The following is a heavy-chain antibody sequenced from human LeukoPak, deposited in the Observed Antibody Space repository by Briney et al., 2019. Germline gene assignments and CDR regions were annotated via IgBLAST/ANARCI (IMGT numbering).Heavy chain of an antibody. V-gene: IGHV1-2*02. CDR3: ARTGGDGLEY. Sequence: ASVTVSYKASGYSFTRYYMHWVRQAPGQGVEWMGWINPNSGGTNYAQKFQGRVTMTRDTSISTAYMELSRLRSDDTAVYYCARTGGDGLEYWGQGTLVTVSS. J-gene: IGHJ4*02. D-gene: IGHD2-21*01. CDR2: INPNSGGT. CDR1: GYSFTRYY.